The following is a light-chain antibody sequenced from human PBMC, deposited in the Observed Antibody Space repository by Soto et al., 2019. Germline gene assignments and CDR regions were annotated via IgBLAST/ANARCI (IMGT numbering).Light chain of an antibody. J-gene: IGKJ2*01. Sequence: DIVLTQSPGTLSLSPGERATLSCRASQSVSSSYLAWYQQKPGQAPRLLIYGASSRATGIPDRFSGSGSGTDFTLTISRLEPEDFAVYYCQQYGSAPPYTFGQGTKREIK. CDR1: QSVSSSY. CDR2: GAS. CDR3: QQYGSAPPYT. V-gene: IGKV3-20*01.